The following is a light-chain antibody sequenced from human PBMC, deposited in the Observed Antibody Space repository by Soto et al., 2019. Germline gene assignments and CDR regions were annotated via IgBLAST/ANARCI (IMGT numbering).Light chain of an antibody. Sequence: DIQMTQSPSTLSASVGDRVTITCRASHSISSWLAWYQQKPGKAPTLLIYKAASLESGVPSRFSGSGSGTEFTITISSLQPDDFASYYCQQYNSFPTFGQGTKVEIK. V-gene: IGKV1-5*03. J-gene: IGKJ1*01. CDR2: KAA. CDR1: HSISSW. CDR3: QQYNSFPT.